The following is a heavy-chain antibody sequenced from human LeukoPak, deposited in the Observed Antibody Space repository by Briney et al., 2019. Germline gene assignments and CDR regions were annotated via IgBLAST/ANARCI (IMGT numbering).Heavy chain of an antibody. CDR1: GFTFSSYA. J-gene: IGHJ4*02. CDR2: ISGIGGST. CDR3: AKDRRERYGDYVFDY. V-gene: IGHV3-23*01. D-gene: IGHD4-17*01. Sequence: PGGSLRLSCAASGFTFSSYAMSWVRQAPRKGLDWVSAISGIGGSTYYADSVKDRFTISRDNSKNTLYLQMNSLRAEDTAVYYCAKDRRERYGDYVFDYWGQGTLVTVSS.